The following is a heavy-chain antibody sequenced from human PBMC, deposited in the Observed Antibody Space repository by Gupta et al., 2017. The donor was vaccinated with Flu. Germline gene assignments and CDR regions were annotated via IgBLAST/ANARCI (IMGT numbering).Heavy chain of an antibody. D-gene: IGHD3-3*01. CDR3: AKFGHHIIPMTGNFDY. CDR1: GFTFSRYG. J-gene: IGHJ4*02. V-gene: IGHV3-23*01. Sequence: EVQLLESGGGLVQPGGSLRLTCAASGFTFSRYGMSWVRQAPGKGLEWVSSVSATGGSTYYTDSVKGRFTVSRDNSKNTLFLQMNRLRAEDTALYYCAKFGHHIIPMTGNFDYWGQGTLVTVSA. CDR2: VSATGGST.